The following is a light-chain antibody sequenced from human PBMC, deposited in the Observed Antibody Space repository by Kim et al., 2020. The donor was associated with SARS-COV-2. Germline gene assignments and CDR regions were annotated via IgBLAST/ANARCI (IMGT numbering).Light chain of an antibody. CDR3: QQYSNYAPWT. CDR1: HAISNL. J-gene: IGKJ1*01. CDR2: DAS. Sequence: DIQMTQSPSILSASVGDRVTITCRASHAISNLLAWYQQKPGKAPTLLIYDASSLQGGVPSRFSGSGSGTEFTLTISSLQPDDFATYYCQQYSNYAPWTFGQGTKVDIK. V-gene: IGKV1-5*01.